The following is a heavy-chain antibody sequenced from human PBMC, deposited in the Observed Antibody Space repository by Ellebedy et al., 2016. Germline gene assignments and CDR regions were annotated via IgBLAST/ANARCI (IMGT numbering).Heavy chain of an antibody. Sequence: GESLKISCKGSGYSFTSYWIGWVRQMPGKGLEWMGIIYPGDSDTRYSPSFQGQVTISADKSISTAYLQWSSLKASDTGMYYCTRRESNYDFWSGYSYWFDPWGQGIMVTVSS. V-gene: IGHV5-51*01. D-gene: IGHD3-3*01. CDR3: TRRESNYDFWSGYSYWFDP. CDR2: IYPGDSDT. J-gene: IGHJ5*02. CDR1: GYSFTSYW.